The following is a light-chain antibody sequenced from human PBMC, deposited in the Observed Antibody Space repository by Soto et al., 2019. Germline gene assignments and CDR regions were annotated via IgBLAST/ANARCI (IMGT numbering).Light chain of an antibody. CDR1: QSVSRN. V-gene: IGKV3-15*01. J-gene: IGKJ2*01. CDR3: LQYEDWTYT. CDR2: DAS. Sequence: EIVMTQSPATLSVSPGERATLSCRASQSVSRNLAWYQQKPGQDHRLLIYDASNRDTGLQARLRGSGSGAEFIFFFCSLPSDDFAVYYCLQYEDWTYTFGQGTK.